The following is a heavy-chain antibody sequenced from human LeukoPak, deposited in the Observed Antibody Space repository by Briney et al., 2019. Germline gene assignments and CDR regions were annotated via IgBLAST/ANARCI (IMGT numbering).Heavy chain of an antibody. CDR3: AKAGATETTHFDY. Sequence: ASVKVSCKASGYSFSIFGMTWVRQAPGQGLEWMGWISASSGNTNYAQKLQGRVTMTTDTSTNTAYMELRSLKSDDTAVYYCAKAGATETTHFDYWGQGTLVTVSS. CDR2: ISASSGNT. J-gene: IGHJ4*02. V-gene: IGHV1-18*01. D-gene: IGHD4-17*01. CDR1: GYSFSIFG.